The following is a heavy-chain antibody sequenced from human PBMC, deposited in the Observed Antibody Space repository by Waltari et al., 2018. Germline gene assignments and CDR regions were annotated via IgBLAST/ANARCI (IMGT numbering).Heavy chain of an antibody. V-gene: IGHV3-9*03. CDR2: ISWNSGSI. CDR3: AKGDSGSYRDNWFDP. J-gene: IGHJ5*02. Sequence: EVQLVESGGGLVQPGRSLRLSCEASGFTFDDYPMPLVRQAPGKGLEWVSGISWNSGSIGYADSVKGRFTISRDNAKNSLYLQMNSLRAEDMALYYCAKGDSGSYRDNWFDPWGQGTLVTVSS. D-gene: IGHD1-26*01. CDR1: GFTFDDYP.